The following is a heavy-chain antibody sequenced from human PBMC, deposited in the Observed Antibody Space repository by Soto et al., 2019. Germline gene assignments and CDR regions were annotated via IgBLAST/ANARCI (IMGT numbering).Heavy chain of an antibody. CDR1: GGSISSSTCY. V-gene: IGHV4-39*01. CDR3: AYFDWLPY. D-gene: IGHD3-9*01. Sequence: SEILSLTCTVSGGSISSSTCYWGWIRQPPGKGLEWIGSVYYDGTTYYNPSLRSRVTISVDTSENQFSLKMSSVTAADTAAYYCAYFDWLPYWGQGTLVTVSS. J-gene: IGHJ4*02. CDR2: VYYDGTT.